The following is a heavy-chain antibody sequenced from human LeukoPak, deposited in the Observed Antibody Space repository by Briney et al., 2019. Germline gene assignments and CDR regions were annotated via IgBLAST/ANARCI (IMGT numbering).Heavy chain of an antibody. CDR2: IYYSGST. V-gene: IGHV4-59*01. D-gene: IGHD4-23*01. CDR1: GGSISSYY. Sequence: SETLSPTCTVSGGSISSYYWSWIRQPPGKGLEWIGYIYYSGSTNYNPSLKSRVTISVDTSKNQFSLKLSSVTAADTAVYYCARDDYGGKFDYWGQGTLVTVSS. J-gene: IGHJ4*02. CDR3: ARDDYGGKFDY.